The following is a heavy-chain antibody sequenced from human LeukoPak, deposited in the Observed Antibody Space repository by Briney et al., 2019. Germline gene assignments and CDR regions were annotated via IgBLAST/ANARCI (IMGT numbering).Heavy chain of an antibody. Sequence: SETLSLTCTVSGGSISSGDYYWSWIRQPPGKGLEWIGYIHYSGSTYYNPSLKSRVTISIDTSKKQFSLKLSSVTAADTALYYCASTIVVVTARRFDYWGQGTLVTVSS. D-gene: IGHD2-21*02. CDR1: GGSISSGDYY. J-gene: IGHJ4*02. V-gene: IGHV4-30-4*01. CDR3: ASTIVVVTARRFDY. CDR2: IHYSGST.